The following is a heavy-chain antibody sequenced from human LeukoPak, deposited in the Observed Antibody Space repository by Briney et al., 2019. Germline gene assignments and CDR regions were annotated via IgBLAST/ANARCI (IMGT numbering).Heavy chain of an antibody. V-gene: IGHV7-4-1*02. CDR3: ARGDYETHGYQTR. Sequence: GASVKVSCKASGYIFTSYVLHWVRQAPGQGLEWMGWINTNTGNPAYAQGFTGRFVFSLDTSVSTAYLQISSLKAGDTAMYYCARGDYETHGYQTRWGQGTLVTVSS. D-gene: IGHD3-22*01. J-gene: IGHJ4*02. CDR1: GYIFTSYV. CDR2: INTNTGNP.